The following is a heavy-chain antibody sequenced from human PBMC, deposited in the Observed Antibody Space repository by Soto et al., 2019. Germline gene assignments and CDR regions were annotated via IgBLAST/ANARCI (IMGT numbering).Heavy chain of an antibody. CDR1: GFTVSRNY. CDR2: INSGGST. J-gene: IGHJ4*02. Sequence: PGESLRLSCGASGFTVSRNYMSWVRQAPGKGLEWDSVINSGGSTYYADSVKGRFTISRDNSKTTLYLQMNSLRAEDTAVYYCARVLLITLRRPSYPRYRGQATLVTVSS. V-gene: IGHV3-66*01. CDR3: ARVLLITLRRPSYPRY. D-gene: IGHD3-16*01.